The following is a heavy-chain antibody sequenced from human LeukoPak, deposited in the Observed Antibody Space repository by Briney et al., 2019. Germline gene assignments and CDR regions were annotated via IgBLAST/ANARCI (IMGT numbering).Heavy chain of an antibody. CDR1: GFSFSSYS. J-gene: IGHJ6*03. CDR3: ARDPNILDYFYFYMDV. V-gene: IGHV3-21*01. D-gene: IGHD2-21*01. Sequence: GGSLRLSCAASGFSFSSYSMNWVRQAPGKGLEWVSSINGGSGYMYYADSVRGRFTISRDNAENSLYLQMSGLRAEDTAVYYCARDPNILDYFYFYMDVWGKGTTVTVSS. CDR2: INGGSGYM.